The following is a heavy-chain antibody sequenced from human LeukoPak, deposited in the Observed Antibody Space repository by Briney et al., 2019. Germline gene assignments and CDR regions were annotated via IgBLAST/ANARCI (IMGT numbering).Heavy chain of an antibody. CDR3: ARGGGVLLWFGGESAFDI. V-gene: IGHV3-53*01. Sequence: GGSLRLSCAASGFTVSSNYMSWVRQAPGKGLEWVSVIYSGGSTYYADSVKGRFSISIDNSKNTLYLQMNSLRAEDTAVYYCARGGGVLLWFGGESAFDIWGQGTMVTVSS. CDR2: IYSGGST. D-gene: IGHD3-10*01. J-gene: IGHJ3*02. CDR1: GFTVSSNY.